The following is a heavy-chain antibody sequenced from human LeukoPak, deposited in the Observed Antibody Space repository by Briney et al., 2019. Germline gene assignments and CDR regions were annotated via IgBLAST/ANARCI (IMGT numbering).Heavy chain of an antibody. CDR1: GYSISSGYY. Sequence: SETLSLTCTVSGYSISSGYYWGWIRQPPGKGLEWIGSIYYSGSTYYNPSLKSRVTISVDTSKNQFSLKLSSVTAADTAVYYCARLTYGRGDYYYYMDVWGKGTTVTISS. CDR2: IYYSGST. CDR3: ARLTYGRGDYYYYMDV. J-gene: IGHJ6*03. V-gene: IGHV4-38-2*02. D-gene: IGHD3-10*02.